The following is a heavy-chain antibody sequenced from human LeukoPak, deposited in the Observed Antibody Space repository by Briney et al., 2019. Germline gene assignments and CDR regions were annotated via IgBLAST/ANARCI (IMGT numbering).Heavy chain of an antibody. J-gene: IGHJ5*02. Sequence: PSETVSLTCTVSGGSIRSYYWSWIRQPPGKGLEWIGYIYYSGSTNSNPSPKSRVTISVDTSKNQFSLKLSSVTAADTAVYYCARHADSSGYYNWFDPWGQGTLVTVSS. V-gene: IGHV4-59*08. D-gene: IGHD3-22*01. CDR2: IYYSGST. CDR3: ARHADSSGYYNWFDP. CDR1: GGSIRSYY.